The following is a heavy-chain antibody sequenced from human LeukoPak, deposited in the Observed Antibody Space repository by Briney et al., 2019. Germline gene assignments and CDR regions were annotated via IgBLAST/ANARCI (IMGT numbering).Heavy chain of an antibody. V-gene: IGHV3-7*01. D-gene: IGHD1-26*01. Sequence: GGSLRLSCAASGFTFSSYAMSWVRQAPGRGLEWVANVKQDGSERYYGDSVKGRFTISRDNAKNSLYLQMSSLRAEDTAIYYCARDVPLMGASKTRYFDYWGQGTLVTVSS. CDR1: GFTFSSYA. J-gene: IGHJ4*02. CDR2: VKQDGSER. CDR3: ARDVPLMGASKTRYFDY.